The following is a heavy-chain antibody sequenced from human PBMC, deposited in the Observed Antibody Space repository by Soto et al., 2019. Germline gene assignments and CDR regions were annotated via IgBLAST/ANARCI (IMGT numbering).Heavy chain of an antibody. CDR1: GFTFSSYG. Sequence: QAQLVESGGGVVQPGRSLRLSCAASGFTFSSYGMHWVRQAPGKGLEWVAVISYDGSNKYYADSVKGRFTISRDNSKNTLYLQMNSLRAEDTAVYYCAKDRGIAVAGYLYWGQGTLVTVSS. J-gene: IGHJ4*02. D-gene: IGHD6-19*01. CDR3: AKDRGIAVAGYLY. V-gene: IGHV3-30*18. CDR2: ISYDGSNK.